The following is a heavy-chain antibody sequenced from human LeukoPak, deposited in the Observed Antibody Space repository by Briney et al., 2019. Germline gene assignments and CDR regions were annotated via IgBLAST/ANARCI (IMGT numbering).Heavy chain of an antibody. Sequence: GRPLRLSCAASGFTFSDYGMHWVRQAPGKGLEWLALIWFDGSNKYYGDSVKGRFTISRDNSENRLYLQINSLRAEDTAVYYCARVHLDSGSYSSWFDPWGQGTLVTVSS. V-gene: IGHV3-33*01. J-gene: IGHJ5*02. CDR1: GFTFSDYG. CDR3: ARVHLDSGSYSSWFDP. CDR2: IWFDGSNK. D-gene: IGHD1-26*01.